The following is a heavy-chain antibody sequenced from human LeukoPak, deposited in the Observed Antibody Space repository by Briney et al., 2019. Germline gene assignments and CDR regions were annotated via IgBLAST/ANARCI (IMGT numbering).Heavy chain of an antibody. J-gene: IGHJ5*02. D-gene: IGHD1-26*01. Sequence: ASETLSLTCAVYGGSFSGYYWSWIRQPPGKGLEWIGEINHSGSTNYNPSLKSRVTISVDTSKNQFSLRLSSVTAADTAVYYCARESGGELPDRWGQGTLVTVSS. CDR3: ARESGGELPDR. CDR2: INHSGST. CDR1: GGSFSGYY. V-gene: IGHV4-34*01.